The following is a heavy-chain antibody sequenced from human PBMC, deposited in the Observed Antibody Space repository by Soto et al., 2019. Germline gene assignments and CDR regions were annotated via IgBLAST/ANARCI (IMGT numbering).Heavy chain of an antibody. Sequence: QVRLQESGPGLVKPSETLSLTCTVSGGSISRYYWSWIRQPPGTGLEWIGYLYNTGSTIYNPSLKSRVTISVETSKNQFSLQLNSLTAAETAVYYCARDLWGYCGTDCYPLDVWGQGTTVTVSS. D-gene: IGHD2-21*02. CDR1: GGSISRYY. J-gene: IGHJ6*02. CDR3: ARDLWGYCGTDCYPLDV. V-gene: IGHV4-59*01. CDR2: LYNTGST.